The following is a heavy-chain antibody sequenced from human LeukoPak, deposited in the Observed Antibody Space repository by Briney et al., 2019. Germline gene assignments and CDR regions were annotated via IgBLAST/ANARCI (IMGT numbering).Heavy chain of an antibody. D-gene: IGHD3-10*01. Sequence: PGGSLRLSCAASGVTFSSYEMSWVRQAPGKGLEWVSYISSSGSTIYYADSVKGRFTISRDNSKNTLYLEMNSLRVEDTAVYYCAKDLIGDRWFGEFWGQGTLVTVSS. V-gene: IGHV3-48*03. CDR1: GVTFSSYE. CDR2: ISSSGSTI. J-gene: IGHJ4*02. CDR3: AKDLIGDRWFGEF.